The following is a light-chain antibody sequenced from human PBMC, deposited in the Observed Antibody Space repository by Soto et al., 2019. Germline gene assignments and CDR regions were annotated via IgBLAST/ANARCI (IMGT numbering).Light chain of an antibody. V-gene: IGKV1-9*01. CDR1: QDISSY. J-gene: IGKJ4*01. CDR2: AAS. CDR3: QQLKSYPPS. Sequence: DIQLTQSPSFLSASVGDRVTITCRTSQDISSYLACYQQKPGKAPQLLISAASTLQSGVPSRFSGSGSGTEFTLTSSSLQPEDFATYYCQQLKSYPPSFGGGTKVEI.